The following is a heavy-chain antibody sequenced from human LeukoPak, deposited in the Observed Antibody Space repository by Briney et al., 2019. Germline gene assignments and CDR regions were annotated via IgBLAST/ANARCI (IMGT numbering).Heavy chain of an antibody. CDR1: GGSISSSSYY. CDR2: IDWDDDK. CDR3: ARYAIAAAGRSFDY. J-gene: IGHJ4*02. Sequence: TLSLTCTVSGGSISSSSYYWGWIRQPPGKALEWLARIDWDDDKYYSTSLKTRLTISKDTSKNQVVLTMTNMDPVDTATYYCARYAIAAAGRSFDYWGQGTLVTVSS. D-gene: IGHD6-13*01. V-gene: IGHV2-70*11.